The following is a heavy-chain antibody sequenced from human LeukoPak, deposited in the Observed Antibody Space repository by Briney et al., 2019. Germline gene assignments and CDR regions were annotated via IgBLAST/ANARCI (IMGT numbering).Heavy chain of an antibody. J-gene: IGHJ4*02. V-gene: IGHV3-43*01. CDR2: ISWNGGRT. CDR1: GFTFDDYT. D-gene: IGHD2-2*01. Sequence: GGSLRLSCAASGFTFDDYTMHWVHQVPGKGLEWVSLISWNGGRTYYADSVKGRFTISRDNSKNSLYLQMNSLRTEDTALYYCAKASPALAYFDYWGQGTLVTVSS. CDR3: AKASPALAYFDY.